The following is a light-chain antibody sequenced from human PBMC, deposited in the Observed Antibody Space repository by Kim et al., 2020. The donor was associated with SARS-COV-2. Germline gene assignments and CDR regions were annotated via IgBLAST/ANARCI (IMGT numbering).Light chain of an antibody. CDR2: DAS. V-gene: IGKV3-11*01. J-gene: IGKJ4*01. CDR1: QSVTTS. CDR3: QQRRNWPLT. Sequence: EIVLTQSPATLSLSPGERATLSCRASQSVTTSLAWYQQNPGQAPRLLIYDASSRATGIPARFSGSGSGTDFTLTISSLEPEDFAVYYCQQRRNWPLTFGGGTKVDIK.